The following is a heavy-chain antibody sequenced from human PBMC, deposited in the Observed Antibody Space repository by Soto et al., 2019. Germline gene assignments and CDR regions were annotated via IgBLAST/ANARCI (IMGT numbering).Heavy chain of an antibody. D-gene: IGHD2-15*01. CDR1: GYTFTSYA. Sequence: GASVKVSCKASGYTFTSYAMHWVRQAPGQRLEWMGWINAGNGNTKYSQKFQGRVTITRDTSASTAYMELSSLRSEDTAVYYCARGTYCSGGSCYGGRGAFDYWGQGTLVTVSS. J-gene: IGHJ4*02. CDR2: INAGNGNT. V-gene: IGHV1-3*01. CDR3: ARGTYCSGGSCYGGRGAFDY.